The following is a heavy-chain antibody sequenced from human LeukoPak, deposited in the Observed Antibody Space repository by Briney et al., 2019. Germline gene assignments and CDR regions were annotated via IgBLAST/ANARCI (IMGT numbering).Heavy chain of an antibody. Sequence: ASVKVSCKASGYTFTTSDINWVRQAPGQGLQWMGWMNPNSGNAVYAQKFQGRVTMTRSTSINTAYMELSSLRSEDTAVYYCAKRGAEVGATVAPGGYWGQGTLVTVSS. J-gene: IGHJ4*02. V-gene: IGHV1-8*01. CDR2: MNPNSGNA. D-gene: IGHD1-26*01. CDR1: GYTFTTSD. CDR3: AKRGAEVGATVAPGGY.